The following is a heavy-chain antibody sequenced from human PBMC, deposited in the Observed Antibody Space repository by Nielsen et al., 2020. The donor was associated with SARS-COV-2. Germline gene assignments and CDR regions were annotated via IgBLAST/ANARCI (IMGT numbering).Heavy chain of an antibody. D-gene: IGHD5-18*01. CDR3: ARVQLWTGGNDY. CDR2: ISSSSSTI. J-gene: IGHJ4*02. V-gene: IGHV3-48*01. CDR1: GFTFSSYS. Sequence: GESLKISCAASGFTFSSYSMNWVRQAPGKGLEWVPYISSSSSTIYYADSVKGRFTISRDNAKNSLYLQMNSLRAEDTAVYYCARVQLWTGGNDYWGQGTLVTVSS.